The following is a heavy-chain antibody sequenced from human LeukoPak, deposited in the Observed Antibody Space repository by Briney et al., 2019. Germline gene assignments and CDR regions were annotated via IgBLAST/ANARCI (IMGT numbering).Heavy chain of an antibody. CDR3: ATDVTGSEDR. J-gene: IGHJ5*02. D-gene: IGHD6-25*01. V-gene: IGHV3-74*01. CDR1: GFTVITND. CDR2: MDTDGRTT. Sequence: GGSLRLSCAASGFTVITNDMTWVRQAPGKGLVWVARMDTDGRTTDYADSVKGRFTISRDNARNTLYLQMRSLRADDTALYYCATDVTGSEDRWGQGTLVTVSS.